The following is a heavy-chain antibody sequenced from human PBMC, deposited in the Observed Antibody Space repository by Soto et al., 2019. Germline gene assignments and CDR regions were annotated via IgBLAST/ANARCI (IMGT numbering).Heavy chain of an antibody. D-gene: IGHD1-1*01. J-gene: IGHJ5*02. CDR3: ARHVVSAERDRWFDP. V-gene: IGHV4-59*08. CDR2: IYYSGST. CDR1: GGSISSYY. Sequence: QVQLQESGPGLVKPSETLSLTCTVSGGSISSYYWSWIRQPPGKGLEWIGYIYYSGSTNYNPSLKSRVTISVDTSKNQFSLKLSSVTAADTAVYYCARHVVSAERDRWFDPWGQGTLVTVSS.